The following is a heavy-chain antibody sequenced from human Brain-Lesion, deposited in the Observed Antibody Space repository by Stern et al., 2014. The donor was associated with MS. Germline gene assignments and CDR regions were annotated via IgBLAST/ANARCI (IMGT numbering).Heavy chain of an antibody. Sequence: VQLVESGAEVKKPGASVKVSCKTSGYIFTGYYIHWVRQAPGQGLEWMAWINPHTGGTKYAQKFQGRVTMSRDTSISTAYVELSSLTSDDTAVYYCARDQRGITIFGVVTDYYYLGMDVWGKGTTVTVTS. CDR2: INPHTGGT. V-gene: IGHV1-2*02. J-gene: IGHJ6*04. CDR1: GYIFTGYY. CDR3: ARDQRGITIFGVVTDYYYLGMDV. D-gene: IGHD3-3*01.